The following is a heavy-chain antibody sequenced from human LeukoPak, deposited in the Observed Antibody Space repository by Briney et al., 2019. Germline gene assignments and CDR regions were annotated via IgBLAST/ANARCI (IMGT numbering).Heavy chain of an antibody. J-gene: IGHJ4*02. D-gene: IGHD6-13*01. V-gene: IGHV4-39*07. CDR1: GGSISSSTYY. CDR3: ARVGQLAFDY. Sequence: SETLSLTCTVSGGSISSSTYYWGWIRQPPGKGLEWIGSIYYSGNTYYNPSLKSRVTISVDTSKNQFSLRLSSVTAADTAVYYCARVGQLAFDYWGQGTLVTVSS. CDR2: IYYSGNT.